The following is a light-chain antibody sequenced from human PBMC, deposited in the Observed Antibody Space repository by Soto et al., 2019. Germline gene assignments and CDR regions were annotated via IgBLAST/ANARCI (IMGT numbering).Light chain of an antibody. V-gene: IGLV3-1*01. CDR3: QAWDSSTRVV. CDR2: QDS. J-gene: IGLJ2*01. Sequence: SYELTQPPSVSVSPGQTASITCSGDKLGDKYACWYQRKPGQSPVLVIYQDSKRPSGIPERFSGSNSGNTATLTISGTQAMDEADYYCQAWDSSTRVVFGGGTQLTVL. CDR1: KLGDKY.